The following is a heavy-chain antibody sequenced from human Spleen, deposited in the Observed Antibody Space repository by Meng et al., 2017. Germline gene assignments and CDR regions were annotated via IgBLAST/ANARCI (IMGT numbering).Heavy chain of an antibody. V-gene: IGHV3-7*01. D-gene: IGHD6-19*01. Sequence: GESLKISCAASGFTLSFYWMSWVRQAPGKGLEWVANIKQDGSEKYYVDSVKGRFTISRDNAKNSLYLQMSSLRAEDTAVYYCAREKNSGFYNYYGLDVWGQGTTVTVSS. CDR1: GFTLSFYW. J-gene: IGHJ6*02. CDR2: IKQDGSEK. CDR3: AREKNSGFYNYYGLDV.